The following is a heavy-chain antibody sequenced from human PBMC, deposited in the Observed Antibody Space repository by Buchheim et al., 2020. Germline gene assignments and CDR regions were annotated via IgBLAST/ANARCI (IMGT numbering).Heavy chain of an antibody. Sequence: EVQLVESGGGLVQPGGSLRLSCVASGFTFSSHSMNWVRQAPGKGPEWVSYIRSSGSAIHYADSVKGRFTISRDNAKNSLYLQMNSLRAEDTALYYCVRGSSSWYYFDYWGQGTL. CDR2: IRSSGSAI. D-gene: IGHD6-13*01. CDR1: GFTFSSHS. J-gene: IGHJ4*02. CDR3: VRGSSSWYYFDY. V-gene: IGHV3-48*01.